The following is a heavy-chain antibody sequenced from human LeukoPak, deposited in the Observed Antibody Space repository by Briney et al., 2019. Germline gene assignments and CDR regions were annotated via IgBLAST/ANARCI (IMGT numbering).Heavy chain of an antibody. D-gene: IGHD3-22*01. V-gene: IGHV4-39*07. J-gene: IGHJ4*02. CDR3: ARIPKAGGDSSGPNPDY. CDR2: INHSGST. CDR1: GGSINSSNYY. Sequence: SETLSLTCTVSGGSINSSNYYWGWIRQPPGKGLEWIGEINHSGSTNYNPSLKSRVTISVDTSKSQFSLKLSSVTAADTAVYYCARIPKAGGDSSGPNPDYWGQGTLVTVSS.